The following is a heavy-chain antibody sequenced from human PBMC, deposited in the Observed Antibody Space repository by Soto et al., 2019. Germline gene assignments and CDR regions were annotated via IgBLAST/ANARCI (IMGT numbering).Heavy chain of an antibody. J-gene: IGHJ3*02. CDR2: ISGNGGST. CDR3: AKGWVGATTAGAFEI. V-gene: IGHV3-23*01. CDR1: GFTFSTYA. Sequence: GGSLRLPCAASGFTFSTYAMSWVRQAPGKGLEWVSAISGNGGSTYYADSVKGRFTISRDNSKNTLYLQINSLRAEDTAVYYCAKGWVGATTAGAFEIWGQGTMVTVSS. D-gene: IGHD1-26*01.